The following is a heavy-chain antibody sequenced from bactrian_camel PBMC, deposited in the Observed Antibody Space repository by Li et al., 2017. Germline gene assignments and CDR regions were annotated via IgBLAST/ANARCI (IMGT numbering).Heavy chain of an antibody. Sequence: HVQLVESGGGSVQAGGSLRLSCAASESGYTISTYCMGWFRQAPGKEREGVANVDMEDSTTYADSVKGRFAISRDNAKNTLYLQMNGLKPEDSAMYYCGVDRNWGKQSDACVAAIDYYAMDYWGKGTQVTVS. D-gene: IGHD5*01. V-gene: IGHV3S53*01. CDR1: ESGYTIST. CDR2: VDMEDST. J-gene: IGHJ7*01.